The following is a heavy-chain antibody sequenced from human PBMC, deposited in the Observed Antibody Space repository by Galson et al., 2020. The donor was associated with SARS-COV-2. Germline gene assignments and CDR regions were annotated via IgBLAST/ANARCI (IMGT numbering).Heavy chain of an antibody. Sequence: SETLSLTCAVYGGSFSGYYWSWIRQPPGKGLEWIGEINHSGSTNYNPSLKSRVTISVDTSKNQFSLKLSSVTAADTAVYYCASCSDWNYCGGGFDYWGQGTLVTVSS. J-gene: IGHJ4*02. D-gene: IGHD1-7*01. V-gene: IGHV4-34*01. CDR2: INHSGST. CDR3: ASCSDWNYCGGGFDY. CDR1: GGSFSGYY.